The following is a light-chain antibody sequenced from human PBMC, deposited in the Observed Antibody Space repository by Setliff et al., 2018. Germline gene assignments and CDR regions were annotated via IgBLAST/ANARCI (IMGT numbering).Light chain of an antibody. Sequence: QSVLTQPASVSGSPGQSITISCTGTSSDVGGYNYVSWYQQHPGKAPKLMIYDVSXRXSGVSNRFSGSKSGNTASLTISGLQAEDEADYYCSSYTSSSTPYVFGTGTKVTVL. J-gene: IGLJ1*01. V-gene: IGLV2-14*01. CDR2: DVS. CDR3: SSYTSSSTPYV. CDR1: SSDVGGYNY.